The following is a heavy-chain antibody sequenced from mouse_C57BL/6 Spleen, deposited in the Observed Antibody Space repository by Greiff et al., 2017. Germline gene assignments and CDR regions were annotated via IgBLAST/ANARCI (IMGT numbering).Heavy chain of an antibody. D-gene: IGHD2-3*01. CDR3: VEGYHYDAGWFAY. V-gene: IGHV3-6*01. CDR2: ISYDGSN. CDR1: GYSITSGYY. J-gene: IGHJ3*01. Sequence: EVQLQQSGPGLARPSQSLSLTCSVSGYSITSGYYWNWIRQVPGNKLECMGYISYDGSNNYNPSLKNRISISRDTYKNQFFLKLNSVTTEDTATYYCVEGYHYDAGWFAYWGQGTLVTVSA.